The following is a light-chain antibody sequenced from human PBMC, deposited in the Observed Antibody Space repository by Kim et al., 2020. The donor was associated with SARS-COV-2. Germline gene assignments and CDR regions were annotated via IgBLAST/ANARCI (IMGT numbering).Light chain of an antibody. CDR2: EDN. J-gene: IGLJ2*01. V-gene: IGLV6-57*03. CDR3: QSYDSSNVV. CDR1: SGSIASND. Sequence: GKPVTITCNRSSGSIASNDVQWYQQRPGSAPTTVIYEDNQRPSGVPDRFSGSIDSSSNSASLTISGLKTEDEADYYCQSYDSSNVVFGGGTQLTVL.